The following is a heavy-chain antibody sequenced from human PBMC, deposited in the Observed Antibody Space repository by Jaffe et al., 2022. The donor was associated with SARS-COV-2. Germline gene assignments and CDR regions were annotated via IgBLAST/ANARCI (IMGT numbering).Heavy chain of an antibody. Sequence: QVQLVESGGGVVQPGRSLRLSCAASGFTFSSYAMHWVRQAPGKGLEWVAVISYDGSNKYYADSVKGRFTISRDNSKNTLYLQMNSLRAEDTAVYYCARESPSGSYYVFWGQGTLVTVSS. CDR3: ARESPSGSYYVF. J-gene: IGHJ4*02. CDR1: GFTFSSYA. D-gene: IGHD1-26*01. CDR2: ISYDGSNK. V-gene: IGHV3-30-3*01.